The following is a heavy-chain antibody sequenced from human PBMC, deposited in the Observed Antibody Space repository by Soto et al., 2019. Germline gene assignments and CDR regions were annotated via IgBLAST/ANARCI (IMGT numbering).Heavy chain of an antibody. Sequence: EVQLLESGGALVQPGGSLRLSCEASGFTFSNYAMTWVRRAPGKGLEWVQPFGGPGGATYYADSVKGRFTISRDNSKNTLYLQMNSLRVEDTAVYYCAKRSLYCRGGTCSTFYFDYWGQGTLLTVSS. J-gene: IGHJ4*02. CDR1: GFTFSNYA. CDR3: AKRSLYCRGGTCSTFYFDY. CDR2: FGGPGGAT. D-gene: IGHD2-15*01. V-gene: IGHV3-23*01.